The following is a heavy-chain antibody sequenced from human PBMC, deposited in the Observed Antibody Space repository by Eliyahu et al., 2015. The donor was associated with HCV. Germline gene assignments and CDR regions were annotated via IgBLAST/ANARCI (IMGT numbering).Heavy chain of an antibody. CDR3: VKVGYYYYYYMDV. CDR2: ISSNGGST. Sequence: EVQLVESGGGLVQPGGSLRLSCSASGFTFSSYAMHWVRQAPGKGLEYVSAISSNGGSTYYADSVKGRFTISRDNSKNTLYLQMSSLRAEDTAVYYCVKVGYYYYYYMDVWGKGTTVTVSS. D-gene: IGHD3-3*01. J-gene: IGHJ6*03. V-gene: IGHV3-64D*06. CDR1: GFTFSSYA.